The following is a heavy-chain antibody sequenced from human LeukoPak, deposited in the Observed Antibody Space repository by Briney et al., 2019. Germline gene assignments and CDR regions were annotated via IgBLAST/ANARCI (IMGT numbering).Heavy chain of an antibody. CDR2: IDPRGGST. D-gene: IGHD6-13*01. CDR1: GYPFTSYY. J-gene: IGHJ4*02. V-gene: IGHV1-46*01. CDR3: ARVWAISSAGPPEC. Sequence: ASAKVSCKASGYPFTSYYIHWVRQAPGQGLEWMGSIDPRGGSTSSAQTFQGRVSMTRDTSTVAVYLDLISLRSKDTAMYYCARVWAISSAGPPECWGQGTLVTVSS.